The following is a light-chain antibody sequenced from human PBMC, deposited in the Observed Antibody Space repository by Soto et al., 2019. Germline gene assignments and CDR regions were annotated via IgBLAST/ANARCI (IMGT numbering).Light chain of an antibody. Sequence: EIVLTQSPATLSLSPGERATLSCRASQSVSSYLAWYQQKPGQAPRLLIYDASNRATGIRARFSGSGSGTDFPLTISSLEPEDFAVSYCQQRSNWPPTWTFGQGTKVEIK. CDR2: DAS. CDR1: QSVSSY. V-gene: IGKV3-11*01. CDR3: QQRSNWPPTWT. J-gene: IGKJ1*01.